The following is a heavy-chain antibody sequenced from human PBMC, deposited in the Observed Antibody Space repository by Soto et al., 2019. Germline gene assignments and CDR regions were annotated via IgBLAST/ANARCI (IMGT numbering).Heavy chain of an antibody. D-gene: IGHD3-10*01. Sequence: QVQLQESGPGLVKPSQTLSLTCTVSDDSLTTNKYSWTWIRQNPEKGLEWIGYVYSNGNTRSSPSLQSRVSMSVDTSKSHFSLRLSSVTAADTAVYFCARASYFRPSGSYYFVSWGQGTLVTVSS. CDR3: ARASYFRPSGSYYFVS. CDR2: VYSNGNT. V-gene: IGHV4-31*03. CDR1: DDSLTTNKYS. J-gene: IGHJ4*02.